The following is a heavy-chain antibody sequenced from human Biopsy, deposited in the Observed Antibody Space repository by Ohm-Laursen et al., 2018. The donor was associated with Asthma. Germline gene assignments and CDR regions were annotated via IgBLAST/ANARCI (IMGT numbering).Heavy chain of an antibody. V-gene: IGHV1-69*13. CDR2: INSVFGTT. Sequence: ASVKVSCKSLGGTFNTYVIGWVRQAPGQGLEWMGGINSVFGTTTYPQKFQDRVTITADDSTSTVYMELSSLRSEGTAVYYCARKAGSCISRTCYSLDFWGPGTLVTVSS. CDR1: GGTFNTYV. D-gene: IGHD2-2*01. CDR3: ARKAGSCISRTCYSLDF. J-gene: IGHJ4*02.